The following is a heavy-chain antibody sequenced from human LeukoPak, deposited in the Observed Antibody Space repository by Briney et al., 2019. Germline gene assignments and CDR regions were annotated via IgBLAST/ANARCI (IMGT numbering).Heavy chain of an antibody. J-gene: IGHJ3*02. CDR1: GYTFTSYG. D-gene: IGHD1-26*01. Sequence: GASVKVSCKASGYTFTSYGISWVRQAPGQGLEWMGWISAYNGNTNYAQKLQGRVTMTTDTSTSTAYMELRSLRSDDTAVYYCARDRGGSYRREDGAFDIWGQGTMVTVSS. CDR3: ARDRGGSYRREDGAFDI. V-gene: IGHV1-18*01. CDR2: ISAYNGNT.